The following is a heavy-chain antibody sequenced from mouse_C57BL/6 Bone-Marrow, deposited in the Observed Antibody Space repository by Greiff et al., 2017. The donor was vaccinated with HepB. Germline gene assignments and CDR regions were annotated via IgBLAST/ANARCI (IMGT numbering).Heavy chain of an antibody. CDR1: GFNIKDDY. CDR2: IDPENGDT. Sequence: EVQLQQSGAELVRPGASVKLSCTASGFNIKDDYMHWVKQRPEQGLEWIGWIDPENGDTEYASKFQGKATITADTSSNTAYLQLSSLTSEDTAVYYCTTSPITTVVAPYSFDYWGQGTTLTVSS. V-gene: IGHV14-4*01. CDR3: TTSPITTVVAPYSFDY. D-gene: IGHD1-1*01. J-gene: IGHJ2*01.